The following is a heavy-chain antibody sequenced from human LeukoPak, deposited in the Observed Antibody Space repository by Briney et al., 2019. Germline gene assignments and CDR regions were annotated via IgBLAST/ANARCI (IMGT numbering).Heavy chain of an antibody. CDR2: TSSSSSTI. Sequence: GGSLRLSCAASGFTFSSYAMSWVRQAPGKGLEWVSYTSSSSSTIYYADSVKSRFTISRDNAKNSLYLQMNSLRAEDTAVYYCARDIRWLQHDAFDIWGQGTMVTVSS. CDR3: ARDIRWLQHDAFDI. CDR1: GFTFSSYA. D-gene: IGHD5-24*01. J-gene: IGHJ3*02. V-gene: IGHV3-48*04.